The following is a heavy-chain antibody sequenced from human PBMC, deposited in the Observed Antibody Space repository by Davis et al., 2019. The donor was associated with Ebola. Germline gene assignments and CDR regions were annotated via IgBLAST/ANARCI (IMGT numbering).Heavy chain of an antibody. CDR3: AKTSFEYYYDSSGYHTVYYFDY. CDR2: VSFNGDNT. D-gene: IGHD3-22*01. Sequence: GGSLRLSCVASGFTFSLYGMHWVRQAPGKGLEWVAVVSFNGDNTYYADSVKGRFTISRDNSKNTLYLQMNSLRAEDTAVYYCAKTSFEYYYDSSGYHTVYYFDYWGQGTLVTVSS. CDR1: GFTFSLYG. J-gene: IGHJ4*02. V-gene: IGHV3-30*18.